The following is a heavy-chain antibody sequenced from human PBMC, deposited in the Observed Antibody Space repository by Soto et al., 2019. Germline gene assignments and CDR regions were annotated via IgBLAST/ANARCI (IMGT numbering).Heavy chain of an antibody. CDR2: IKSKTDGGTT. Sequence: GGSLRLSCAASGFTFSNAWMSWVRQAPGKGLEWVGRIKSKTDGGTTDYAAPVKGRFTISRDDSKNTLYLQMNSLKTEDTAVYYCTTDHIVVVTAIDYWGQGTLVTVSS. J-gene: IGHJ4*02. D-gene: IGHD2-21*02. CDR1: GFTFSNAW. CDR3: TTDHIVVVTAIDY. V-gene: IGHV3-15*01.